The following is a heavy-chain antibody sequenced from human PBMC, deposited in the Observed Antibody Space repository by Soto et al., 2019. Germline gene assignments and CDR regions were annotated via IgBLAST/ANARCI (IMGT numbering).Heavy chain of an antibody. J-gene: IGHJ4*02. CDR2: ISSSGSTI. D-gene: IGHD3-3*01. CDR1: GFTFSDYY. V-gene: IGHV3-11*01. CDR3: ARDRTIFGVVITYFDC. Sequence: GGSLRLSCAASGFTFSDYYMSWIRQAPGKGLEWVSYISSSGSTIYYADSVKGRFTISRDNAKNSLYLQMNSLRAEDTAVYYCARDRTIFGVVITYFDCWGQGTLVTVSS.